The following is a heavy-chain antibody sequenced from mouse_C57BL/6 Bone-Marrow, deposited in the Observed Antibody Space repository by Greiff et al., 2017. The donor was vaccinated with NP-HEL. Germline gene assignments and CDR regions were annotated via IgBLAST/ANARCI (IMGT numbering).Heavy chain of an antibody. Sequence: VQLQQSGPELVKPGASVTMSCTASGYTFTDYNMHWVKQSHGKSLEWIGYINPNNGGTSNNQKFKGKATLTVNKSSSTAYMELRSLTSEDSAVYYCARIVATNWYFDVWGTGTTVTVSS. J-gene: IGHJ1*03. D-gene: IGHD1-1*01. CDR2: INPNNGGT. CDR1: GYTFTDYN. CDR3: ARIVATNWYFDV. V-gene: IGHV1-22*01.